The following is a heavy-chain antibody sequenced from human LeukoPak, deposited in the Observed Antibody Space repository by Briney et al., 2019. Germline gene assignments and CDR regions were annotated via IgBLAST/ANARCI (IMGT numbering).Heavy chain of an antibody. J-gene: IGHJ4*02. CDR2: INHSGST. CDR1: GGSFSGYY. Sequence: PSETLSLTCAVYGGSFSGYYWSWIRQPPGKGLEWIGEINHSGSTNYNPSLKSRVTISVDTSKNQFSLKLSSVTAADTAVYYCASYYYDSSGYRYFDYWGQGTLVTVPS. D-gene: IGHD3-22*01. CDR3: ASYYYDSSGYRYFDY. V-gene: IGHV4-34*01.